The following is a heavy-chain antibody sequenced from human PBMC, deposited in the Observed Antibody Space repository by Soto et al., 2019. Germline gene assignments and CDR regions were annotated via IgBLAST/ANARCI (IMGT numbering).Heavy chain of an antibody. Sequence: PSETRSLTCTVSGGSISNAAYSWSWIRQPPGKGLEWIGYIYPSGMPFYNPSLRSRVTISIDRSNDQFSLNLKSVTAADTAVYYCARERGGYGLFDSWGQGTLVTVSS. J-gene: IGHJ4*02. D-gene: IGHD5-18*01. CDR1: GGSISNAAYS. CDR3: ARERGGYGLFDS. CDR2: IYPSGMP. V-gene: IGHV4-30-2*01.